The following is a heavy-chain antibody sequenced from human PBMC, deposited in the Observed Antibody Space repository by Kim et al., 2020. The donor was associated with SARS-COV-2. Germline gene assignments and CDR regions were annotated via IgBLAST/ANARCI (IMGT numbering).Heavy chain of an antibody. CDR2: WSY. V-gene: IGHV6-1*01. D-gene: IGHD3-16*01. Sequence: WSYDYAVSVKSRIIINAATSNNQFSLQLNSVTPEDTAVYYCAGGLWGRFDPWGQGTLVTVSS. CDR3: AGGLWGRFDP. J-gene: IGHJ5*02.